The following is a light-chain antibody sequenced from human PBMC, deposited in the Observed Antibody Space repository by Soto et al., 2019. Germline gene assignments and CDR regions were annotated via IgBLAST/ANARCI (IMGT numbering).Light chain of an antibody. CDR3: SSYTSSSTLVV. Sequence: QSVLTQPASVSGSPGQSITIPCTGTSSDIGGYNYVSWYQQFPGKAPQLMIYDVSNRPSGVSNRFSASKSGNTASLTISGLQAEDEASYYCSSYTSSSTLVVFGGGTKLTVL. V-gene: IGLV2-14*01. CDR1: SSDIGGYNY. CDR2: DVS. J-gene: IGLJ2*01.